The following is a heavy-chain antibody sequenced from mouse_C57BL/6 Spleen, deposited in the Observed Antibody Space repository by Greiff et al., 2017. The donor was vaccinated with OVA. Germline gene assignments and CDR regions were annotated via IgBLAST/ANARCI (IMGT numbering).Heavy chain of an antibody. CDR3: TALGRGFDY. Sequence: VKLMESGAELVRPGASVTLSCKASGYTFTDYEMHWVKQTPVHGLEWIGAIDPETGGTAYNQKFKGKAILTADKSSSTAYMELRSLTSEDSAVYYCTALGRGFDYWGQGTTLTVSS. CDR2: IDPETGGT. CDR1: GYTFTDYE. J-gene: IGHJ2*01. V-gene: IGHV1-15*01. D-gene: IGHD4-1*01.